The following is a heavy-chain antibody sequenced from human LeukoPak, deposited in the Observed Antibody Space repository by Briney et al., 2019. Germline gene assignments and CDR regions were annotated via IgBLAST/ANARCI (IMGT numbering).Heavy chain of an antibody. Sequence: PGGSLRLSCAASGFTFSSYGMHWVRQAPGKGLEWVAVIWYDGSNKYYADSVKGRFTISRDNSKNTLYLQMNSLRAEDTAVYYCAREVGLITIFVWWFDPWGQGTLVTVSS. CDR2: IWYDGSNK. J-gene: IGHJ5*02. V-gene: IGHV3-33*01. CDR1: GFTFSSYG. CDR3: AREVGLITIFVWWFDP. D-gene: IGHD3-3*01.